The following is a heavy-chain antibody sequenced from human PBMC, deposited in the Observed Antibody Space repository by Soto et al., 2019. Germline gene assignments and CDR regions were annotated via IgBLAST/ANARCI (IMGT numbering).Heavy chain of an antibody. CDR2: IWYDGSNK. J-gene: IGHJ3*02. D-gene: IGHD3-10*01. V-gene: IGHV3-33*01. CDR3: ARDPRVRGEYAFAI. CDR1: GFTFSSYG. Sequence: QVQLVESGGGVVQPGRSLRLSCAASGFTFSSYGMHWVRQAPGKGLEWVAVIWYDGSNKYYADSVKGRFTISRDNSKNTLYLQMNSLRSEDTAVYYCARDPRVRGEYAFAIWGQGTMVTVSS.